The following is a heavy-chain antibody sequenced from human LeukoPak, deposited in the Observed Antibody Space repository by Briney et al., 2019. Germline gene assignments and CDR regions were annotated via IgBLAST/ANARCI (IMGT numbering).Heavy chain of an antibody. J-gene: IGHJ3*02. CDR3: ARGPPNYKYYYDSSGYRTGAFDI. D-gene: IGHD3-22*01. CDR1: GGSISSGDYY. CDR2: IYYSGST. Sequence: SETLSLTCTVSGGSISSGDYYWSWIRQPPGKGLEWIGYIYYSGSTYYNPSLKSRVTISVDTSKNQFSLKLSSVTAADTAVYYCARGPPNYKYYYDSSGYRTGAFDIWGQGTMVTVSS. V-gene: IGHV4-30-4*01.